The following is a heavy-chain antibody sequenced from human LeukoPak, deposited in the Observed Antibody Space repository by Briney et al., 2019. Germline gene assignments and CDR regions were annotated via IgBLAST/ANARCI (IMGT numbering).Heavy chain of an antibody. CDR1: GGSLSSSSYY. D-gene: IGHD1-26*01. Sequence: PSETLSLNCTVSGGSLSSSSYYWGWIRQPPGKGLEWIGSIYYSGSTYYNPSLKSRVTISVDTSKNQFSLKLSSVTAADTAVYYCASLRDSGSYYPAFDYWGQGTLVTVSS. CDR3: ASLRDSGSYYPAFDY. CDR2: IYYSGST. V-gene: IGHV4-39*01. J-gene: IGHJ4*02.